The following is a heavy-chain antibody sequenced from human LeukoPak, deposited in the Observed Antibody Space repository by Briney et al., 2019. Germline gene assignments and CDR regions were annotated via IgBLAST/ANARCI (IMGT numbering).Heavy chain of an antibody. D-gene: IGHD1/OR15-1a*01. CDR3: ARDRTYYYDYGMDV. CDR2: IYSGGST. CDR1: GFTVSSNY. V-gene: IGHV3-53*01. J-gene: IGHJ6*02. Sequence: PGGSLRLSCAASGFTVSSNYMSWVRQAPGKGLEWVSVIYSGGSTYYADSVKGRFIISRDNSKNTLYLQMNSLRAEDTAVYYCARDRTYYYDYGMDVWGQGTTVTVSS.